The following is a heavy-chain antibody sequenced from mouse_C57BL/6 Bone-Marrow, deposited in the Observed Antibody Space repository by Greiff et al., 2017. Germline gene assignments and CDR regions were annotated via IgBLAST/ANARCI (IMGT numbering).Heavy chain of an antibody. CDR3: ARSALPLLSSYAMDY. J-gene: IGHJ4*01. V-gene: IGHV1-81*01. CDR1: GYTFTSSG. Sequence: QVQLQQSGAELARPGASVKLSCKASGYTFTSSGISWVKQRTGQGLEWIGEIYPRSGNTYYNEKFKGKATLTADKSSSTAYMELRSLTSEDSAVYFCARSALPLLSSYAMDYWGQGTSVNVS. CDR2: IYPRSGNT. D-gene: IGHD2-10*01.